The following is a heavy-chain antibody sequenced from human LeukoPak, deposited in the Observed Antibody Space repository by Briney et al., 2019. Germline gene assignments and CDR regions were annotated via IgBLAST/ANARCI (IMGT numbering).Heavy chain of an antibody. J-gene: IGHJ4*02. V-gene: IGHV3-23*01. D-gene: IGHD2-15*01. CDR2: ISGSGGST. CDR1: GFTFSSYA. CDR3: AKDIVVVVAATVGKN. Sequence: GGSLRLSCAASGFTFSSYAMSWVRQAPGKGLEWVSAISGSGGSTYYADSVKGRFTISRDNSKNTPYLQMNSLRAEDTAVYYCAKDIVVVVAATVGKNWGQGTLVTVSS.